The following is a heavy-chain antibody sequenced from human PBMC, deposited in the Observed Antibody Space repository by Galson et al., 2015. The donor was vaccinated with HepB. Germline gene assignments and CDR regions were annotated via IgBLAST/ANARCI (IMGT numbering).Heavy chain of an antibody. Sequence: SLRLSCAASGFTFSIYAMHWVRQAPGKGLEWVAVISYDGGNKYYADSVKGRFTISRDNSKNTLYLQVNSLRAEDTAVFYCAKDLPGPFSLAPRYHGMDVWGQGSTVTVSS. CDR1: GFTFSIYA. V-gene: IGHV3-30*18. CDR3: AKDLPGPFSLAPRYHGMDV. D-gene: IGHD6-6*01. J-gene: IGHJ6*02. CDR2: ISYDGGNK.